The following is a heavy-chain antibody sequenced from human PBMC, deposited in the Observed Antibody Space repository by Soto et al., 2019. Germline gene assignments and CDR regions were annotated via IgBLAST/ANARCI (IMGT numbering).Heavy chain of an antibody. V-gene: IGHV3-23*01. CDR2: FIGPGGGT. CDR1: GVTLSRFA. Sequence: PXGALRLSCEASGVTLSRFAMSWVRQAPGKGLEWVSTFIGPGGGTCYADSVKGRFTISRDNFKSALYLQMRNLRAEDTAIYYCTKGQISTSTYASFDSWGQGTLVTVSS. D-gene: IGHD2-2*01. J-gene: IGHJ5*01. CDR3: TKGQISTSTYASFDS.